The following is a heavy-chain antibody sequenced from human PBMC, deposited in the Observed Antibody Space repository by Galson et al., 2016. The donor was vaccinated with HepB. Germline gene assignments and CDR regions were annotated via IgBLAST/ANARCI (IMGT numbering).Heavy chain of an antibody. V-gene: IGHV4-59*08. D-gene: IGHD2/OR15-2a*01. J-gene: IGHJ4*02. CDR2: IYYDGGNT. CDR3: ATGYYLPHY. CDR1: GGSISSDY. Sequence: SETLSLTCTVSGGSISSDYWGWIRQPPGKGLEWIGYIYYDGGNTYYNPSLKSRITVSVDTSKNQLSLNLRSVTAADTAMYFCATGYYLPHYWGPGTLVTVSS.